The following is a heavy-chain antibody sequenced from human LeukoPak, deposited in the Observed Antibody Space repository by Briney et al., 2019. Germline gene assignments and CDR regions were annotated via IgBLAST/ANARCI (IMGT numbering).Heavy chain of an antibody. Sequence: GASVKVSCKASGYTFTNYYMHWVRQAPGQGLEWTGVINPSGGSTSYAQKFQGRVTMTRDTSTSTVYMELSSLKSQDTAVYYCARAEWHGMDVWGQGTTVTVSS. D-gene: IGHD3-3*01. J-gene: IGHJ6*01. CDR3: ARAEWHGMDV. V-gene: IGHV1-46*01. CDR1: GYTFTNYY. CDR2: INPSGGST.